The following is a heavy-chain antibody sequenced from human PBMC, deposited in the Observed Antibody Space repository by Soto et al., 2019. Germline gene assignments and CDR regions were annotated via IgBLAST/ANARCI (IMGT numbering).Heavy chain of an antibody. CDR2: ISPRSDDI. Sequence: EVQLVESGGDLVRPGGSLRLSCAASGFDLNYYSMNWVRQAPAKGLECVSSISPRSDDIYYADSVKRRFTISRDNAKNSVYLQMNSLRDEDTAVYYCARPRGPRGYDLIDYCGQGTLVIVPS. CDR3: ARPRGPRGYDLIDY. CDR1: GFDLNYYS. V-gene: IGHV3-21*01. D-gene: IGHD5-12*01. J-gene: IGHJ4*02.